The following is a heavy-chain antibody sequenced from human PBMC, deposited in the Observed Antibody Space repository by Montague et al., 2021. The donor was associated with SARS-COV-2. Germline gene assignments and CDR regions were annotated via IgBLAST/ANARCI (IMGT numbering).Heavy chain of an antibody. J-gene: IGHJ4*02. Sequence: SETLSLTCTISGGSMRRYYWTWIRQLPGKELEWIGSIYDSGGARYNPSLKSRVSISVDASKNQFSLRVTSVTAADTAVYFCARRGTGNYEMLDYWGQGILVTVSS. D-gene: IGHD3-3*01. CDR2: IYDSGGA. CDR3: ARRGTGNYEMLDY. V-gene: IGHV4-59*01. CDR1: GGSMRRYY.